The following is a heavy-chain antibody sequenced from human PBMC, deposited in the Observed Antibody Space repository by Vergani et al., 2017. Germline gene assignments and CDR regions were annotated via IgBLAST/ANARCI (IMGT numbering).Heavy chain of an antibody. J-gene: IGHJ4*02. D-gene: IGHD1-1*01. CDR2: IYPADSDN. Sequence: EVELVQSGPEMRKPGESLKISCKGSEYSFGNYWIGWVHQMPGKGLEWMGIIYPADSDNRYSPSFQGQVTISADKSISTAFLKWDSLKASDTALYYCARHTTYTDSWGQETLVTVSS. CDR3: ARHTTYTDS. V-gene: IGHV5-51*07. CDR1: EYSFGNYW.